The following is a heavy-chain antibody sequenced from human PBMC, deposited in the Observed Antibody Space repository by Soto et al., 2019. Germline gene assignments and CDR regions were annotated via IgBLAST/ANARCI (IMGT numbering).Heavy chain of an antibody. CDR1: APTFTGYT. Sequence: QVHLVQAGTEVKEPGASVKVSCKASAPTFTGYTINWVRQAPGQGLEWMGWISTFNGNTNYAGNFEGRVTMTTNTSPTTAYMELTTLTSDDTAVYFCARRTVTSGRLFGPWGQGTLVSVSS. CDR3: ARRTVTSGRLFGP. V-gene: IGHV1-18*04. D-gene: IGHD4-17*01. J-gene: IGHJ5*02. CDR2: ISTFNGNT.